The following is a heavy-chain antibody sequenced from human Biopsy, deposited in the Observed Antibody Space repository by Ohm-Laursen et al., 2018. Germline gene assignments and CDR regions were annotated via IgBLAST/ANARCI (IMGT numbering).Heavy chain of an antibody. V-gene: IGHV4-31*03. CDR2: IHSSGST. J-gene: IGHJ4*02. Sequence: SDTLSLTCSVSGGSIGSGGYYWSWVRQYPGKGLEWIGYIHSSGSTFYKASLESRLTISVDTSKNQFSLKMTSVTAADTAVYYCARDVYYYDSNAWGYFDFWGQGTLVTVS. CDR3: ARDVYYYDSNAWGYFDF. D-gene: IGHD3-22*01. CDR1: GGSIGSGGYY.